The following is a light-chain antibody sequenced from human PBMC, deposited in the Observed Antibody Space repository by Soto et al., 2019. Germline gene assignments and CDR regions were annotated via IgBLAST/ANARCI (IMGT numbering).Light chain of an antibody. CDR1: QAISNY. Sequence: IRMTQSPSSLSASTGDRVTITCRASQAISNYLAWYQQKPGKVPKLLIYAASTLQSGVPSRFSGSGSGTDFTLTISSLQPEDVATYYCQKYNSALETFGQGTKVDIK. CDR3: QKYNSALET. CDR2: AAS. V-gene: IGKV1-27*01. J-gene: IGKJ1*01.